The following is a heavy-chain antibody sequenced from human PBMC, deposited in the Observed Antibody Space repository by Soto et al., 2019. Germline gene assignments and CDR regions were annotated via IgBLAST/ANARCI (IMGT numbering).Heavy chain of an antibody. J-gene: IGHJ6*02. D-gene: IGHD5-12*01. CDR2: LDPEDGET. CDR1: GYTLTELS. CDR3: ATEGGVEMATMRGYYYYGMDV. Sequence: VASVKVSCKVSGYTLTELSMHWVRQAPGKGLEWKGGLDPEDGETIYAQKFQGRVTMTEDTSTDTAYMELSSLRSEDTAVYYCATEGGVEMATMRGYYYYGMDVWGQGTTVTVSS. V-gene: IGHV1-24*01.